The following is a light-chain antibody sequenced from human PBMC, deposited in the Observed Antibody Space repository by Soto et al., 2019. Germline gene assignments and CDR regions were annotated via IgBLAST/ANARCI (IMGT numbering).Light chain of an antibody. CDR3: QQYGSSPWT. CDR1: QSVSSSY. CDR2: GAS. V-gene: IGKV3-20*01. J-gene: IGKJ1*01. Sequence: EIVLTQSPGTLSLSPGERATLSCRASQSVSSSYLAWYQQKPGQAPRLLIYGASSRATGIPDRFSGSGSGTDFTLTISRLELEDFGVYYCQQYGSSPWTFGQGTKVEIK.